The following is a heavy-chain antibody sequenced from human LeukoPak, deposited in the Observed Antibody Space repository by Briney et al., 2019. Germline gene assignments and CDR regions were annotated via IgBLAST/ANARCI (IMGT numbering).Heavy chain of an antibody. Sequence: ASVKVSCKASGYTFTSYYMHWVRQAPGQGLEWMGIINPSGGSTSYAQKFQGRVTMTRDTSISTAYMELSRLTSDDTAVYYCARDMERSSGFEWGQGTLVTVSS. CDR3: ARDMERSSGFE. V-gene: IGHV1-46*01. CDR2: INPSGGST. D-gene: IGHD6-19*01. J-gene: IGHJ4*02. CDR1: GYTFTSYY.